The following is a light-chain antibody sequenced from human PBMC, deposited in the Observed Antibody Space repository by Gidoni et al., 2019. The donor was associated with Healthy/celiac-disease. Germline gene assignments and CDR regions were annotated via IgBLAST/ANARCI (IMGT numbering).Light chain of an antibody. Sequence: DIVMTQSPLSLPVTPGEPASISCRSSQSLLHSNGYNYLDWYLQKPGQSPQLLIYLGSNRASGVPDRFSGSGSGTDFTLKISRVEAEDVGAYYCMQALQTPLTFXGXTKVEIK. CDR3: MQALQTPLT. J-gene: IGKJ4*01. CDR1: QSLLHSNGYNY. V-gene: IGKV2-28*01. CDR2: LGS.